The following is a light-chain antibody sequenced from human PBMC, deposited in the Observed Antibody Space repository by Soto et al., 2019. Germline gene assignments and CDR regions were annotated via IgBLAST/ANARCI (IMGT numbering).Light chain of an antibody. J-gene: IGKJ1*01. CDR2: DAS. V-gene: IGKV3-11*01. CDR1: QSVSSH. CDR3: QRRTT. Sequence: EIVLTQSPATLSLSPGERATLSCRTSQSVSSHLAWYQQKPGQAPRLLIYDASNRATGIPARFSGSGSGTDFTPTISSLEPEDFAVYYCQRRTTFGQGTKVDIK.